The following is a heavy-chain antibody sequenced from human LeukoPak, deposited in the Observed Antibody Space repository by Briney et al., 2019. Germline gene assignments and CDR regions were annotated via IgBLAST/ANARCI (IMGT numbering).Heavy chain of an antibody. J-gene: IGHJ4*02. CDR2: ISAYNGNT. D-gene: IGHD3-3*01. V-gene: IGHV1-18*01. CDR1: GYTFTSYG. CDR3: ARDTPTRITIFGVDNQYDY. Sequence: SVKVSCKASGYTFTSYGISWVRQAPGQGLEWMGGISAYNGNTNYAQKLQGRVTMTTDTSTSTAYMELRSLRSDDTAVYYCARDTPTRITIFGVDNQYDYWGQGTLVTVSS.